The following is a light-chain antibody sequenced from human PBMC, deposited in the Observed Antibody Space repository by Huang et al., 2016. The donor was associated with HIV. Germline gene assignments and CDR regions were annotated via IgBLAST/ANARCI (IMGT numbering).Light chain of an antibody. CDR3: QQRSNWPHT. CDR2: DAS. Sequence: EIVLTQSPATLSLSPGARATLSCRASQSVNNFISWPQQKPGQAPRRLIYDASNRAAGIPARFSGSGSGTGFTLTISSLEPEDSAVYYCQQRSNWPHTFGQGTKLEIK. V-gene: IGKV3-11*01. J-gene: IGKJ2*01. CDR1: QSVNNF.